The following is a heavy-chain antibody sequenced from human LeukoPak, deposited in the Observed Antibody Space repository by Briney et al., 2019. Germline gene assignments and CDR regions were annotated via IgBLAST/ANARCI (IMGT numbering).Heavy chain of an antibody. V-gene: IGHV3-48*03. D-gene: IGHD6-13*01. CDR2: ISSSGGAI. Sequence: PGGSLRLSCAASGFTFSSYEINWVRQAPGKGLEWVSYISSSGGAIYYADSVKGRFTISRDNAKNSLYLQMNSLRAEDTAVYYCAREGIAAAGPFDYWGQGTLVTVSS. CDR3: AREGIAAAGPFDY. J-gene: IGHJ4*02. CDR1: GFTFSSYE.